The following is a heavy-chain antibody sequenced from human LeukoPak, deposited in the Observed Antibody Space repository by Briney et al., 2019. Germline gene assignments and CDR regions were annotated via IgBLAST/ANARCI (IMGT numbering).Heavy chain of an antibody. CDR2: IYYSGST. CDR3: ARSVVTLYWYFDL. Sequence: PSETLSLTCTVSGGYLMSYYLSWLRQPPGKGLDWIGYIYYSGSTTYNPSLKSRVTISVDTSKNQFSLKLSSVTAADTAVYYCARSVVTLYWYFDLWGRGTLVTVSS. J-gene: IGHJ2*01. D-gene: IGHD4-23*01. V-gene: IGHV4-59*01. CDR1: GGYLMSYY.